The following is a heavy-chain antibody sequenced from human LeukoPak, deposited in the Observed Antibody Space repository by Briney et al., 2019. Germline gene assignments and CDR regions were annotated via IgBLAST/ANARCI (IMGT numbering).Heavy chain of an antibody. J-gene: IGHJ6*03. CDR3: ARDRGAAIHYYFYMDV. Sequence: GGSLRLSCAASGFTFDSYSMSWVRQAPGKGLEWVSYITSGSSTIYYPDSVKGRFTISRDNSKNTLYLQMNSLRAEDTAVYYCARDRGAAIHYYFYMDVWGKGTTVTVSS. CDR1: GFTFDSYS. V-gene: IGHV3-48*01. CDR2: ITSGSSTI. D-gene: IGHD3-10*01.